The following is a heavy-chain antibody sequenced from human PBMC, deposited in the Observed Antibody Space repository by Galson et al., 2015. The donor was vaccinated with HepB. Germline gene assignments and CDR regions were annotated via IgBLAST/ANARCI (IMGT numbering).Heavy chain of an antibody. D-gene: IGHD1-26*01. Sequence: SLRLSCAASGFTFSSYDMHWVRQATGKGLEWVSAIGTAGDPYYPGSVKGRFTISRENAKNSLYLQMNSLRAGDTAVYYCARGVGATGADAFDIWGQGTMVTVSS. CDR2: IGTAGDP. J-gene: IGHJ3*02. CDR3: ARGVGATGADAFDI. V-gene: IGHV3-13*05. CDR1: GFTFSSYD.